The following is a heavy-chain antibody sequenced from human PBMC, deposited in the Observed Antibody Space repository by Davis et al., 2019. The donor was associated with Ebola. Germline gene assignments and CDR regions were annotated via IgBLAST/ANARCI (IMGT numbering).Heavy chain of an antibody. V-gene: IGHV3-21*01. Sequence: GGSLRLSCAASRFTFSSYSMNWVRQAPGKGLEWVSSISSSSSYIYYADSVKGRFTISRDNAKNSLYLQMNSLRAEDTAVYYCATAMVQGVISMVDYWGQGTLVTVSS. D-gene: IGHD3-10*01. J-gene: IGHJ4*02. CDR2: ISSSSSYI. CDR1: RFTFSSYS. CDR3: ATAMVQGVISMVDY.